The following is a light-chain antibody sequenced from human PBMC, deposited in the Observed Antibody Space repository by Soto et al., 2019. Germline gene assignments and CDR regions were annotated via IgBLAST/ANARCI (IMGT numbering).Light chain of an antibody. CDR2: EVS. Sequence: QSVLTQPASVSGSPGQTITISCTGSTSDVGGYSFVSWYRQYPGQAPKLIIYEVSNRPSGLSNRFSGSKSANTASLTIAGLQTEDEADYYCASYTSSRAPWIFGTRTKVTVL. J-gene: IGLJ1*01. CDR1: TSDVGGYSF. CDR3: ASYTSSRAPWI. V-gene: IGLV2-14*03.